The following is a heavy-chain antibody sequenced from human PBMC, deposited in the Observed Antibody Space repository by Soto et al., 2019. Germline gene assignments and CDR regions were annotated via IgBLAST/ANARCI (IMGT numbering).Heavy chain of an antibody. D-gene: IGHD3-10*01. CDR3: TTDMVRDP. Sequence: EVQLVESGGGLVQPGGSLRLSCTASGFSVSSNYMSWIRQAPGRGLEWVSSIYSGGKTYYGDSAKGRFTISRHNSEKTLYLQMNMLRPEDTAIYYCTTDMVRDPWGQGTLVTVSS. CDR2: IYSGGKT. V-gene: IGHV3-53*04. J-gene: IGHJ5*02. CDR1: GFSVSSNY.